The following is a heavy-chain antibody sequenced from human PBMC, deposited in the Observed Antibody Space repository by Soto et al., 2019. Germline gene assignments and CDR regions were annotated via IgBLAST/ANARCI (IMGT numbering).Heavy chain of an antibody. CDR3: AKVIYYDAGSYSPSRIDV. V-gene: IGHV1-69*01. Sequence: QVQLVQSGAEVKKPGSSVKVSCKTSGVSFNNNGIGWVRQAPGPGLEWMGGVSAPFRTSPYARQFQGRISITAGASTGRVKMEISSLAAERTEQYYCAKVIYYDAGSYSPSRIDVWCQGTTVTVSS. D-gene: IGHD3-10*01. CDR2: VSAPFRTS. CDR1: GVSFNNNG. J-gene: IGHJ6*02.